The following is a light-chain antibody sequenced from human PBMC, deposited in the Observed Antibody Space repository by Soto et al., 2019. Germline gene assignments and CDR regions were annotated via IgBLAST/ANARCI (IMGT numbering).Light chain of an antibody. CDR1: SSDVGGYNY. Sequence: QSALTQPASVSGSPGQSITISCTGTSSDVGGYNYVSWYQQHPGKAPKLMIYDVSNRPSGVYNRFSGSKSGNTASLTISGLQAEDAADYYCTSYTSSTTLVFGGGTKLTVL. J-gene: IGLJ2*01. CDR3: TSYTSSTTLV. CDR2: DVS. V-gene: IGLV2-14*01.